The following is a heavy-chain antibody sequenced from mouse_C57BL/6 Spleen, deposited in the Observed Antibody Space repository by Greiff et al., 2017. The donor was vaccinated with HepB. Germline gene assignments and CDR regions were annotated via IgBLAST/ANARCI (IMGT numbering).Heavy chain of an antibody. J-gene: IGHJ4*01. CDR2: ISSGGDYI. V-gene: IGHV5-9-1*02. D-gene: IGHD2-4*01. Sequence: EVQLMESGEGLVKPGGSLKLSCAASGFTFSSYAMSWVRQTPEKRLEWVAYISSGGDYIYYADTVKGRFTISRDNARNTLYLQMSSLKSEDTAMYYCTRGIYYDYYYAMDYWGQGTSVTVSS. CDR3: TRGIYYDYYYAMDY. CDR1: GFTFSSYA.